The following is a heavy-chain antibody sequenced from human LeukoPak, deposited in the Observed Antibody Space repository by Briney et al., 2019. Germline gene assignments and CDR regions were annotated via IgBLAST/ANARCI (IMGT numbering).Heavy chain of an antibody. V-gene: IGHV4-4*07. CDR3: ARGEHSVDS. J-gene: IGHJ4*02. CDR2: IYSSGYT. CDR1: GGSISSYY. D-gene: IGHD1/OR15-1a*01. Sequence: SETLSLTCTVSGGSISSYYWSWIRQPAGKGLEWIGRIYSSGYTNDNPFLKSRITMSVDMSKNQFSLRLNSVTAADTAVYYCARGEHSVDSWGQGMLVTVSS.